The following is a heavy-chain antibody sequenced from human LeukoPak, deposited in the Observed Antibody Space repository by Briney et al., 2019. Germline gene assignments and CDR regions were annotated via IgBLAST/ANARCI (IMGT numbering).Heavy chain of an antibody. CDR2: INHSGST. V-gene: IGHV4-34*01. Sequence: SETLSLTCAVYGGSFSDYYWSWIRQPPGKGLEWIGEINHSGSTNYNPSLKNRVTISVDTSKNQFSLKLSSVTAADTAVYYCARGRYCSGGSCYLDWFDPWGQGTLVTVSS. CDR3: ARGRYCSGGSCYLDWFDP. CDR1: GGSFSDYY. J-gene: IGHJ5*02. D-gene: IGHD2-15*01.